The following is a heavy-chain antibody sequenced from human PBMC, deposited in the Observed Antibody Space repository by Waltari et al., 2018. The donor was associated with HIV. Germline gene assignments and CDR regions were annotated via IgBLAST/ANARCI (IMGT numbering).Heavy chain of an antibody. CDR1: GGSISSSSYY. Sequence: QLQLQESGPGLVKPSETLSLTCTVSGGSISSSSYYWGWIRQPPGKGLEWIGSIYYSGSTYYNPSLKSRVTISVDTSKNQFSLKLSSVTAADTAVYYCASRGDYYYGMDVWGQGTTVTVSS. J-gene: IGHJ6*02. V-gene: IGHV4-39*01. CDR2: IYYSGST. CDR3: ASRGDYYYGMDV. D-gene: IGHD3-10*01.